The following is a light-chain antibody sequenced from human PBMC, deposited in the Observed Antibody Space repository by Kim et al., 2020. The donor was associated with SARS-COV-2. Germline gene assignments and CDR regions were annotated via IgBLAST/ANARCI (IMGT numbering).Light chain of an antibody. V-gene: IGLV2-23*02. CDR1: SSDVGSYNH. J-gene: IGLJ1*01. CDR2: EVS. CDR3: LSYTTRITFV. Sequence: QSALTQPASVSGSPGQSITISCTGTSSDVGSYNHVSWYQQHPDKAPKLMIYEVSKRPSGVSNRFSGSKSGNTASLTISGLQAEDEADYYCLSYTTRITFVFGTGTQLTVL.